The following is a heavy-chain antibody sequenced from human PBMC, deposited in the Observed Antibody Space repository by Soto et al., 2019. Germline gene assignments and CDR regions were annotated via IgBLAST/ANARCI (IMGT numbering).Heavy chain of an antibody. V-gene: IGHV3-33*01. J-gene: IGHJ4*02. CDR1: GFTFSSYG. CDR2: IWYDGSNK. Sequence: GGSLRLSCAASGFTFSSYGMHWVRQAPGKGLEWVAVIWYDGSNKYYADSVKGRFTISRDNSKNTLYLQMNSLRAEDTAVYYCARDYIAVAGLDYWGQGTLVTVSS. D-gene: IGHD6-19*01. CDR3: ARDYIAVAGLDY.